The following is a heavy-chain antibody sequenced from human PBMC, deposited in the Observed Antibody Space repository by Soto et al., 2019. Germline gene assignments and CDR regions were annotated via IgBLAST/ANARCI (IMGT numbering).Heavy chain of an antibody. J-gene: IGHJ4*02. D-gene: IGHD1-7*01. CDR3: AGTLGITGTTFDY. Sequence: SETLSLTCTVSGGSISSGGYYWSWIRQHPGKGLEWIGYIYYSGSTYYNPSLKSRVTISVDTSKNQFSLKLSSVTAADTAVYYCAGTLGITGTTFDYWGQGTLVTVSS. V-gene: IGHV4-31*03. CDR1: GGSISSGGYY. CDR2: IYYSGST.